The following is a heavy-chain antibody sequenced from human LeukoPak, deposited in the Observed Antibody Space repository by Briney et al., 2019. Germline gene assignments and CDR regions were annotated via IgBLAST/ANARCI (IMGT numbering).Heavy chain of an antibody. CDR1: GYTFTSYG. J-gene: IGHJ4*02. CDR3: GGGGGGGGRDYYGSGSQFDY. CDR2: ISAYNGNT. Sequence: ASVKVSCKASGYTFTSYGISWVRQAPGQGLEGMGWISAYNGNTNYAQKVQGRVTMTTDTSTSTAYMELRSLRSDDTAVYYCGGGGGGGGRDYYGSGSQFDYWGQGTLVTVSS. V-gene: IGHV1-18*04. D-gene: IGHD3-10*01.